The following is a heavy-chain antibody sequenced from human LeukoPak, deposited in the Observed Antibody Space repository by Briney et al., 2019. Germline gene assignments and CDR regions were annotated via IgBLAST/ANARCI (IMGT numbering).Heavy chain of an antibody. CDR3: ARYGAVASDFDY. CDR1: GFTFSSYA. D-gene: IGHD6-19*01. CDR2: ISGSGGST. J-gene: IGHJ4*02. V-gene: IGHV3-23*01. Sequence: PGGSLRLSCAASGFTFSSYAMSWVRQAPGKGLEWVSSISGSGGSTYYADSVKGRFTISRDNAKNSLYLQMNSLRAEDTAVYYCARYGAVASDFDYWGQGTLVTVSS.